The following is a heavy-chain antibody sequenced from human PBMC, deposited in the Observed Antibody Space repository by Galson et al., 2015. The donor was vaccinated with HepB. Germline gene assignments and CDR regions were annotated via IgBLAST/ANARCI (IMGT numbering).Heavy chain of an antibody. CDR2: ISSSSTYT. V-gene: IGHV3-11*06. CDR3: ARVADADYGDHSHFDY. D-gene: IGHD4-17*01. Sequence: LRLSCAASGFTFSDYYMSWIRQASGQGLEWVSYISSSSTYTNYADSVRGRFTISRDNAKNSLYLQINSLRAEDTAVYYCARVADADYGDHSHFDYWGQGTLVTVSS. J-gene: IGHJ4*02. CDR1: GFTFSDYY.